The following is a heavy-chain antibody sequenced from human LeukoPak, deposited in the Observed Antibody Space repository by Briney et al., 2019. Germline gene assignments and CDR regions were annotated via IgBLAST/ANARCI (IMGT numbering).Heavy chain of an antibody. CDR2: IYYSGST. V-gene: IGHV4-39*01. CDR3: ASLSSSWYGHYYYGMDV. D-gene: IGHD6-13*01. CDR1: GGSISSSSYY. Sequence: SETLSFACTVSGGSISSSSYYWGWIRQPPGKGLEWIGSIYYSGSTYYNPSLKSRVTISVDTSKNQFSLKLSSVTAADTAVYYYASLSSSWYGHYYYGMDVWGQGTTVTVSS. J-gene: IGHJ6*02.